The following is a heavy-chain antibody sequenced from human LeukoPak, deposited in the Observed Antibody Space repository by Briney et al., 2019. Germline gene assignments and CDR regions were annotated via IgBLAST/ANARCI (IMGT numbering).Heavy chain of an antibody. J-gene: IGHJ4*02. Sequence: QPGRSLRLSCAASGFTFSSYAMHWVRQAPGKGLEWVAVISYDGSNKYYADSVKGRFTISRDNAKNTLYLQMSSLRAEDTAVYYCVRRSPRDCSTTSCYSSSWYFDYWGQGTLVTVSS. CDR3: VRRSPRDCSTTSCYSSSWYFDY. CDR2: ISYDGSNK. V-gene: IGHV3-30*14. D-gene: IGHD2-2*02. CDR1: GFTFSSYA.